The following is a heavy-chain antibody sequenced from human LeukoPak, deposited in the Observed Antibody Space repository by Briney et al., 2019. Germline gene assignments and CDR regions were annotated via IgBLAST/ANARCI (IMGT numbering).Heavy chain of an antibody. Sequence: GGSLRLSCAASAFTFSSYGMHWVRQAPGKGLEWVTCIWNDGSIIYYADPVKVRFTISRANSKNKLYLQRKSLRAEDTAVYYCAKALGTAMVRGVIDYWGQGTPVTVSS. CDR1: AFTFSSYG. D-gene: IGHD3-10*01. J-gene: IGHJ4*02. V-gene: IGHV3-30*02. CDR3: AKALGTAMVRGVIDY. CDR2: IWNDGSII.